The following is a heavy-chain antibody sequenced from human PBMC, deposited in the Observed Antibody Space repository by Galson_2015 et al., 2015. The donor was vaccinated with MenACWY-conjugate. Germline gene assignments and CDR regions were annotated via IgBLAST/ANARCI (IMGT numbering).Heavy chain of an antibody. Sequence: RLSCATSGFTFSNYAMSWVRQAPGKGLEWVSTIGGSGSNTHYADPVKGRFAISRDNSKDTVFLQMTSLGVEDTAVYLRGKDKVADTAMVIEHWGQGALVSVSS. CDR3: GKDKVADTAMVIEH. J-gene: IGHJ1*01. CDR2: IGGSGSNT. V-gene: IGHV3-23*01. CDR1: GFTFSNYA. D-gene: IGHD5-18*01.